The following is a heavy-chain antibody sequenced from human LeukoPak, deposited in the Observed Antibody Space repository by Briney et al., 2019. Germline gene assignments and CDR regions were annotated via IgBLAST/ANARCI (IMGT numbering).Heavy chain of an antibody. V-gene: IGHV4-34*01. Sequence: SETLSLTCAVYGGSFSGYYWSWIRQPPGKGLEWIGEINHSGSTYYNPSLKSRVTISVDTSKNQFSLKLSSVTAADTAVYYCARRRLGWYSVDYWGQGTLVTVSS. CDR2: INHSGST. D-gene: IGHD6-19*01. J-gene: IGHJ4*02. CDR3: ARRRLGWYSVDY. CDR1: GGSFSGYY.